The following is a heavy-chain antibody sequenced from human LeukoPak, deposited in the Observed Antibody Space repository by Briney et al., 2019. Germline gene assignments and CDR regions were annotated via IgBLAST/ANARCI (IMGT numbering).Heavy chain of an antibody. J-gene: IGHJ5*02. CDR3: ARQLDSSSSGWFDP. CDR1: GGSISSYY. D-gene: IGHD6-6*01. CDR2: IYTSGST. Sequence: TLRETLSLTCTVSGGSISSYYWSWIRQPPGKGLEWIGYIYTSGSTNYNPSLKSRVTISVATSKNQFSLKLSSVTAPDTAVYYCARQLDSSSSGWFDPWGQGTLVTVSS. V-gene: IGHV4-4*09.